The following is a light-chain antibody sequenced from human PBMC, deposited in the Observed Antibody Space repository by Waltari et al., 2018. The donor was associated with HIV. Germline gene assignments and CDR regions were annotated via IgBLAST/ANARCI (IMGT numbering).Light chain of an antibody. CDR2: RNN. V-gene: IGLV1-47*01. Sequence: QSVLTQPPSASGTPGQRVTISCSGSSSNIGSNYVYWYQQLPGTAPKCLIDRNNQRPSGVPDRFSGSKSGTSASLAISGLRSEDEADYYCAAWDDSLSVVFGGGTKLTVL. CDR3: AAWDDSLSVV. CDR1: SSNIGSNY. J-gene: IGLJ2*01.